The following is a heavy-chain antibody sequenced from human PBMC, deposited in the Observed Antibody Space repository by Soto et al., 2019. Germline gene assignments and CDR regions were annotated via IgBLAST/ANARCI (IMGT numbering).Heavy chain of an antibody. D-gene: IGHD2-8*01. CDR2: IWYDGSNK. CDR3: ARVVYTPPARDYYYGMDV. J-gene: IGHJ6*02. Sequence: GGSLRLSCAASGFTFSSYGMHWVRQAPGKGLEWVAVIWYDGSNKYYADSVKGRFTISRDNSKNTLYLQMNSLRAEDTAVYYCARVVYTPPARDYYYGMDVWGQGTTVTVSS. CDR1: GFTFSSYG. V-gene: IGHV3-33*01.